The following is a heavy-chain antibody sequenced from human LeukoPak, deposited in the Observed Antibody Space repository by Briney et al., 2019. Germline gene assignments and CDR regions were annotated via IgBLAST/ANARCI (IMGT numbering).Heavy chain of an antibody. CDR2: IYYSGTT. D-gene: IGHD1-26*01. V-gene: IGHV4-31*03. J-gene: IGHJ6*02. CDR3: ARGRSNYYGMDV. Sequence: SETLSLTCTVSGGSISSGGYYWSWLRQHPGKGLEWIGYIYYSGTTYYNPSLKSRVTISVDTSKNQFSLKVSSVTAADTAVYYCARGRSNYYGMDVWGQGTTVTVSS. CDR1: GGSISSGGYY.